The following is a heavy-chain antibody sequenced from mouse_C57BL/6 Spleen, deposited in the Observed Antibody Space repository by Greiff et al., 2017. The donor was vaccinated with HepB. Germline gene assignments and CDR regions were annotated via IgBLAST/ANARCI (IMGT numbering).Heavy chain of an antibody. V-gene: IGHV1-50*01. D-gene: IGHD1-1*01. CDR3: ARRGVYYGSFHWYFDV. CDR1: GYTFTSYW. Sequence: QVHVKQSGAELVKPGASVKLSCKASGYTFTSYWMQWVKQRPGQGLEWIGEIDPSDSYTNYNQKFKGKATLTVDTSSSTAYMQLSSLTSEDSAVYYCARRGVYYGSFHWYFDVWGTGTTVTVSS. J-gene: IGHJ1*03. CDR2: IDPSDSYT.